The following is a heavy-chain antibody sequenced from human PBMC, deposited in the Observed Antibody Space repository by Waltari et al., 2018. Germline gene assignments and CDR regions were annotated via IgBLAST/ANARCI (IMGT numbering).Heavy chain of an antibody. CDR1: GGSISSYY. D-gene: IGHD3-10*01. J-gene: IGHJ4*02. CDR2: IHYTGST. Sequence: QVQLQESGPGLVKPSETLSLTCTVSGGSISSYYWRWIRQPPGKGLEWIGYIHYTGSTNYNPALQSRLTISVAPSKNQFSLKLSSVTAADTAVYYCARGYMVRVVYSIDYFDYWGQGTLLTVSS. V-gene: IGHV4-59*01. CDR3: ARGYMVRVVYSIDYFDY.